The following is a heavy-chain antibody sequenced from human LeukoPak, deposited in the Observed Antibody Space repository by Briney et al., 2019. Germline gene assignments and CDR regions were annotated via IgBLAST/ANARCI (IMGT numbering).Heavy chain of an antibody. D-gene: IGHD5-18*01. Sequence: GGSLRLSCAASGFTFSSYGMHWVRQAPGKGLEWVAVMWYDGSHEYYADSVKGRFIISRDNSKKTLYLQMNSLRVEDTAVYYCARDGDSYGLTDHSWLDPWGQGTLVTVSS. CDR3: ARDGDSYGLTDHSWLDP. J-gene: IGHJ5*02. CDR1: GFTFSSYG. V-gene: IGHV3-33*01. CDR2: MWYDGSHE.